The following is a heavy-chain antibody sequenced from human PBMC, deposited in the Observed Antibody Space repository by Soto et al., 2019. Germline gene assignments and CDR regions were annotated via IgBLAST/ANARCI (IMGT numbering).Heavy chain of an antibody. Sequence: QVQLVQSGAEVKKPGSSVKVSCKASGGTFSSYTISWVRQAPGQGLEWMGRIIPILGIANYAQKFQGRVTITADKSTSTGYMELSSLRSEDTAVYYCARGGVSSWHSSGIDYWGQGTLVTVSS. V-gene: IGHV1-69*02. CDR2: IIPILGIA. J-gene: IGHJ4*02. D-gene: IGHD6-13*01. CDR1: GGTFSSYT. CDR3: ARGGVSSWHSSGIDY.